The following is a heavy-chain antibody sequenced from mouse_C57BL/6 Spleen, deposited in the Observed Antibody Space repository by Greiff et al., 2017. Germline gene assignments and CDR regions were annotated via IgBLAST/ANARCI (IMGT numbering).Heavy chain of an antibody. CDR3: ARTSEYGSSFAWFAY. CDR1: GYTFTGYW. D-gene: IGHD1-1*01. V-gene: IGHV1-55*01. CDR2: IYPGSGST. J-gene: IGHJ3*01. Sequence: VQLQQPGAELVKPGASVKMSCKASGYTFTGYWITWVKQRPGQGLEWIGDIYPGSGSTNYNEKFKNKATLTVDTSSSTAYMQLSSLTSEASAFYCCARTSEYGSSFAWFAYWGQGTLVTVSA.